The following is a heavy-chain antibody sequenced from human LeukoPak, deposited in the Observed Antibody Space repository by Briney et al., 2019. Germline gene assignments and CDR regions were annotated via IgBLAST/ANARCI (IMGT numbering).Heavy chain of an antibody. D-gene: IGHD2-2*01. J-gene: IGHJ6*03. CDR2: ISAYNGNT. CDR1: GYTFTSYG. V-gene: IGHV1-18*01. CDR3: ARGDIVVVPAALRYYYYYMDV. Sequence: GASVKVSCKASGYTFTSYGISWVRQAPGQGLEWMGWISAYNGNTNYPQKLQGRVTMTTDTSTSTAYMELSSLRSEDTAVYYCARGDIVVVPAALRYYYYYMDVWGKGTTVTVSS.